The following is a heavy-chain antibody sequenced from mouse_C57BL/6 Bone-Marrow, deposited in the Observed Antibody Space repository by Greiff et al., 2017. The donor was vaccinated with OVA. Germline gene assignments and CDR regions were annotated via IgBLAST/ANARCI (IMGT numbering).Heavy chain of an antibody. J-gene: IGHJ1*03. Sequence: EVQLQESGPGLVKPSQSLSLTCSVTGYSITSGYYWIWIRQFPGNKLEWMGYISYDGSNNYNPSLKNRISITRDTSKNQFFLKLNSVTTEDTATYYCARDYGSWYFDVWGTGTTVTVSS. V-gene: IGHV3-6*01. CDR3: ARDYGSWYFDV. CDR1: GYSITSGYY. D-gene: IGHD1-1*01. CDR2: ISYDGSN.